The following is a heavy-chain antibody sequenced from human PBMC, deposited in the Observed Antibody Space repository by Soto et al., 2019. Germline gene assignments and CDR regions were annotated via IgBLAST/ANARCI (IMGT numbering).Heavy chain of an antibody. CDR3: ARNFRGGYDYHYYYYMDV. CDR2: INHSGST. V-gene: IGHV4-34*01. J-gene: IGHJ6*03. Sequence: SETLSLTCAVYGGSFSGYYWSWIRQPPGKGLEWIGEINHSGSTNYNPSLKSRVTISVDTSKNQFSLKLSSVTAADTAVYYCARNFRGGYDYHYYYYMDVWGKGTTVTVSS. D-gene: IGHD5-12*01. CDR1: GGSFSGYY.